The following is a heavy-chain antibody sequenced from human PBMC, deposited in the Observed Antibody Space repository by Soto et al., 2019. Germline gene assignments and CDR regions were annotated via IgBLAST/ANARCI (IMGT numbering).Heavy chain of an antibody. CDR1: GFSLSGSGMR. Sequence: SGPTLVNPTQTLTLTCTVSGFSLSGSGMRVTWIRQPPGKALEWLARIDWEDTKLYSTSLKTRLTISKDTSKNQVVLTMTNVDPADTGTYYCARAFYGMDVWGQGTTVTAP. V-gene: IGHV2-70*04. J-gene: IGHJ6*02. CDR3: ARAFYGMDV. CDR2: IDWEDTK.